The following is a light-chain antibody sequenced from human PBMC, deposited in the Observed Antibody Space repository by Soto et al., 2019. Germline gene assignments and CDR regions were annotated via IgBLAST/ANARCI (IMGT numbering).Light chain of an antibody. CDR2: DVS. J-gene: IGLJ1*01. V-gene: IGLV2-14*01. CDR1: SSDVGGYNY. CDR3: GSYTSSSTCV. Sequence: QSALTQPASVSGSPGQSITISCTGTSSDVGGYNYVSWYQQHPGKAPKLMIYDVSNRPSGVSNRFSGSKSGNTASLTISGLQAEDEADYYSGSYTSSSTCVFGTGNKVTVL.